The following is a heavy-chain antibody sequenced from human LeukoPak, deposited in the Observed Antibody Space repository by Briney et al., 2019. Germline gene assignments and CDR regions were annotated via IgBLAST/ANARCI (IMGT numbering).Heavy chain of an antibody. CDR1: GYTFTSYD. V-gene: IGHV1-8*03. J-gene: IGHJ3*02. CDR2: MNPNSGNT. D-gene: IGHD2-2*01. CDR3: ARGRGRFGGYCSSTSCYANAFDI. Sequence: GASVKVSCKASGYTFTSYDINWVRQATGQGLEWLGWMNPNSGNTGYAQKFQGRVTITRNTSISTAYMELSSLRSEDTAVYYCARGRGRFGGYCSSTSCYANAFDIWGQGTMVTVSS.